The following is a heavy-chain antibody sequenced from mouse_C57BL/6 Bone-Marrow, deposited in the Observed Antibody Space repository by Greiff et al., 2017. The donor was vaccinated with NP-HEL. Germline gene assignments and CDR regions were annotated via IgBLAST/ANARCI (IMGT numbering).Heavy chain of an antibody. D-gene: IGHD1-2*01. J-gene: IGHJ3*01. CDR2: IYPRSGNT. CDR1: GYTFTSYG. V-gene: IGHV1-81*01. Sequence: QVQLQQSGAELARPGASVKLSCKASGYTFTSYGISWVKQRTGQGLEWIGEIYPRSGNTYYNEKFKGKATLTADKSSSTAYMELRSLTSEDSAVYFCARKRDYYGNWFGYWGQGTLVTVSA. CDR3: ARKRDYYGNWFGY.